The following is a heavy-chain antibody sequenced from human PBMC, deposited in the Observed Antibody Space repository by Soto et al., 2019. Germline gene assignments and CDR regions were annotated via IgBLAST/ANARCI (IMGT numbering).Heavy chain of an antibody. V-gene: IGHV3-66*01. CDR3: ARAPPATSSQGLAVTTIPSGAFDI. CDR1: GFTVSSNY. CDR2: IYSGGST. D-gene: IGHD4-17*01. Sequence: GGSLRLSCAASGFTVSSNYMSWVRQAPGKGLEWVSVIYSGGSTYYADSVKGRFTISRDNSKNTLYLQMNSLRAEDTAVYYCARAPPATSSQGLAVTTIPSGAFDIWGQGTMVTVSS. J-gene: IGHJ3*02.